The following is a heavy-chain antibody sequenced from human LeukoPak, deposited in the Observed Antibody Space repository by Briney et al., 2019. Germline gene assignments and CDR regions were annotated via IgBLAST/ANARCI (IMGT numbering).Heavy chain of an antibody. CDR3: AGTEHYYYYGMDL. Sequence: GGSLRLSCAASAFTFSSYSMNWVRQAPGKGLEWVSSISTTGSYIYYADSVKGRFTISRDNAKNSLYLQMNSLRAEDTAVYYCAGTEHYYYYGMDLWGQRTTVTVSS. CDR1: AFTFSSYS. CDR2: ISTTGSYI. D-gene: IGHD1-1*01. V-gene: IGHV3-21*01. J-gene: IGHJ6*02.